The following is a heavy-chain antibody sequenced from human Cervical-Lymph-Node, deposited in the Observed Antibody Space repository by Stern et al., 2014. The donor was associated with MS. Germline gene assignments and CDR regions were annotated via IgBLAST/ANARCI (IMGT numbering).Heavy chain of an antibody. D-gene: IGHD1-7*01. CDR3: ANKTGTSPYYYNGIDV. Sequence: QVQLVQSGGGVVQPGRSLRLSCAASGLTFSSYGMHWVRQAPGKGLEWVAVISYAGTNKDYADSVKGRFTISRDNSKNMLYLQMNSLRAEDTAVYSCANKTGTSPYYYNGIDVWGQGTTVIVSS. CDR1: GLTFSSYG. J-gene: IGHJ6*02. CDR2: ISYAGTNK. V-gene: IGHV3-30*18.